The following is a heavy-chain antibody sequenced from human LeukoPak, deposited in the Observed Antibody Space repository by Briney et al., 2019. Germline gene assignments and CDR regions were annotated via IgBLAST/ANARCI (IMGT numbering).Heavy chain of an antibody. D-gene: IGHD2-2*01. CDR3: AGGRTDIVVVPATLRNYYFDY. Sequence: GASVKVSCKASGYTFSSYAMHWVRQAPGQRLEWMGWINPGNGNTKYSQEFQGRVTISRDKSTSTAYMELSSLRSEDTAVYYCAGGRTDIVVVPATLRNYYFDYWGQGTLVTVSS. CDR1: GYTFSSYA. V-gene: IGHV1-3*03. J-gene: IGHJ4*02. CDR2: INPGNGNT.